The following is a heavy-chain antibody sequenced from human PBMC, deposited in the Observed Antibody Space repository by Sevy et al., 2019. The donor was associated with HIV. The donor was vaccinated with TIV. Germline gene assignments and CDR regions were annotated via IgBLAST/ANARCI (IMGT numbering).Heavy chain of an antibody. V-gene: IGHV3-7*01. CDR3: ARERGISFIVGATTRAFDI. J-gene: IGHJ3*02. D-gene: IGHD1-26*01. CDR1: RFTFSNYW. Sequence: GGSLRLSCAASRFTFSNYWMSWVRQAPGKGLEWVANIKQDGSEKYYVDSVKGRFTISRDNAKNSLYLQMNSLRAEDTAVYYCARERGISFIVGATTRAFDIWGQGTMVTVSS. CDR2: IKQDGSEK.